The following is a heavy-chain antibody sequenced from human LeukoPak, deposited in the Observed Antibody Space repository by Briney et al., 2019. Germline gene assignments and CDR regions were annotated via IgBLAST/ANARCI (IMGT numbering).Heavy chain of an antibody. CDR3: ARGDYIIRTGTQQLAPIDAFDI. D-gene: IGHD6-13*01. V-gene: IGHV1-46*01. J-gene: IGHJ3*02. CDR2: INPSGGST. CDR1: GYTFTSYY. Sequence: VASVKVSCKASGYTFTSYYMHWVRQAPGQGLEWMGIINPSGGSTSYAQKFQGRVTMTRATSTSTVYMELSSLGSEDTAVYSCARGDYIIRTGTQQLAPIDAFDIWGQGTMVTVSS.